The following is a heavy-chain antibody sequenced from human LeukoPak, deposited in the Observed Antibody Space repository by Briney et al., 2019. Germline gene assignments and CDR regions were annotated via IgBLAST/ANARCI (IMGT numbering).Heavy chain of an antibody. CDR1: RGTFSSYA. V-gene: IGHV1-69*13. D-gene: IGHD4-11*01. J-gene: IGHJ6*02. CDR3: ARDPVTVTPNTYYYYGMDV. CDR2: IIPIFGTA. Sequence: ASVKVSCKASRGTFSSYAISWVRQAPGQGLEWMGGIIPIFGTANYAQKFQGRVTITADESTSTAYMELSSLRSEDTAVYYCARDPVTVTPNTYYYYGMDVWGQGTTVTVSS.